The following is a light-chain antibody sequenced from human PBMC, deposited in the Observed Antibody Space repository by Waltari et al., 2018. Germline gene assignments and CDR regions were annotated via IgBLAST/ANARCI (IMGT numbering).Light chain of an antibody. V-gene: IGKV3-11*01. Sequence: EIVLTQSPGTLSLSPGDRATLSCRASQSASNFLAWYQQKPGPAPRLLIYDTSNRATGVPARFSGSGSGTAFTLTINSLEPDDFAVYFCQQRNNWPITFGQGTRLEIK. CDR1: QSASNF. CDR3: QQRNNWPIT. J-gene: IGKJ5*01. CDR2: DTS.